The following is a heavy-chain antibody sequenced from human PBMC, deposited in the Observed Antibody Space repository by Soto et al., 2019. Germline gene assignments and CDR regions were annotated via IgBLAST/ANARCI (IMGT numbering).Heavy chain of an antibody. D-gene: IGHD2-15*01. V-gene: IGHV1-69*01. CDR3: AREGPPDIAWFAP. J-gene: IGHJ5*02. CDR2: GSA. Sequence: QVQLVQSGAEVKKPGSSVKVSCKASGGTFSIYTISWVRQAPGQGLEWMGGSANSAQKFQGSLTVTADESTSTVYLEFSSLTSEATAVYFCAREGPPDIAWFAPWGQGTLVSVSS. CDR1: GGTFSIYT.